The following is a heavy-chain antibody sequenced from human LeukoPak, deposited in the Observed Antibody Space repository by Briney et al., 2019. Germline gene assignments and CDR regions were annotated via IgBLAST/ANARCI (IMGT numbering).Heavy chain of an antibody. J-gene: IGHJ4*02. Sequence: PGGSLRLSCAASGFTFSSYWMHWVRQAPGKGLEWVSSITSSSSYIYYADSVKGRFTISRDNAKNSLYLQMNSLRAEGTAVYYCAKDRMITFGGVIGLFDYWGQGTLVTVSS. CDR2: ITSSSSYI. CDR3: AKDRMITFGGVIGLFDY. CDR1: GFTFSSYW. D-gene: IGHD3-16*02. V-gene: IGHV3-21*04.